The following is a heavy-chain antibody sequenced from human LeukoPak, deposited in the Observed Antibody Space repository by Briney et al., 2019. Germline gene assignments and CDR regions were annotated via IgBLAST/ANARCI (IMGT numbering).Heavy chain of an antibody. CDR1: GFTFSSYG. CDR3: AKSGDYYGSGSYFQPQDY. Sequence: PGRSLRLSCAASGFTFSSYGMHWVRQAPGKGLECVAVISYDGSNKYYADSVKGRFTISRDNSKNTLYLQMNSLRAEDTAVYYCAKSGDYYGSGSYFQPQDYWGQGTLVTVSS. D-gene: IGHD3-10*01. V-gene: IGHV3-30*18. CDR2: ISYDGSNK. J-gene: IGHJ4*02.